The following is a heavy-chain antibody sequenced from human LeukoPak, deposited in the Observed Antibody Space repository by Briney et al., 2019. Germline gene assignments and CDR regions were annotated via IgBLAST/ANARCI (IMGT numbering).Heavy chain of an antibody. J-gene: IGHJ4*02. CDR1: GFTFSSYW. D-gene: IGHD2-21*02. V-gene: IGHV3-7*01. CDR3: VRTRVVVTAYFDY. Sequence: GGSLRLSCAASGFTFSSYWMSWVRQAPGKGLEWVANIKDFGSEKYYVDSVKGRFTISRDNAKNSLYLQMNSLRAEDTALYYCVRTRVVVTAYFDYWGQGTLVTVSS. CDR2: IKDFGSEK.